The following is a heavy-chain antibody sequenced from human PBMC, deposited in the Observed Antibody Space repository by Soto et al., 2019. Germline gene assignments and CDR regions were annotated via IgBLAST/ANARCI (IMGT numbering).Heavy chain of an antibody. CDR2: IYSGGST. J-gene: IGHJ4*02. V-gene: IGHV3-66*01. CDR1: GFTVSSNY. D-gene: IGHD6-19*01. Sequence: EVQLVESGGGLVQPGGSLRLSCAASGFTVSSNYMSWVRQAPGKGLEWVSVIYSGGSTYYADSVKGRFTISRDNSKNTLYLQMNSLGAEDTAVYYCATAYSSGWYYFDYWGQGTLVTVSS. CDR3: ATAYSSGWYYFDY.